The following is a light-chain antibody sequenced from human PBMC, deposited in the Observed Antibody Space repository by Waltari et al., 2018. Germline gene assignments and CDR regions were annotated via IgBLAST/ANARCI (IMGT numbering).Light chain of an antibody. CDR1: ISDVGGYNH. J-gene: IGLJ2*01. Sequence: SALTQPAPVSGSPGPSITIPCSGRISDVGGYNHVSWYLQYPGQAPKLIIYDVSQRPSEISTRFSGSKSGSTASLTISVLQAEDEADYYCSSYTSSNTVLFGGGTKVTVL. V-gene: IGLV2-14*03. CDR3: SSYTSSNTVL. CDR2: DVS.